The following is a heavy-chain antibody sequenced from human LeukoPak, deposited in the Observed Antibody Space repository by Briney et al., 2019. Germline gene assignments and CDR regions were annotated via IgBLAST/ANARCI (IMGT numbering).Heavy chain of an antibody. Sequence: SVRASRKVSGGTFSSYAITWVRQAPGQGLEWMGRIIPILGIATYAQNFQGRVTITADKSTSTAYMELSSLRSEDTAVYYCARDLVVSCSSTSCSVAPSDFWGERTVDTVSS. V-gene: IGHV1-69*04. CDR3: ARDLVVSCSSTSCSVAPSDF. J-gene: IGHJ4*02. CDR2: IIPILGIA. CDR1: GGTFSSYA. D-gene: IGHD2-2*01.